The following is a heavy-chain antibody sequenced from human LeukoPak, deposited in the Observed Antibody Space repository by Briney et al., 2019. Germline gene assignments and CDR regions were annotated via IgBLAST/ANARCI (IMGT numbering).Heavy chain of an antibody. V-gene: IGHV3-23*01. CDR3: ARRGGIHLEYFDY. CDR2: ISAGGGST. CDR1: GFTLSTYT. D-gene: IGHD3-3*01. Sequence: GGSLRLSCAASGFTLSTYTMTWVRQAPGKGLEWVSSISAGGGSTYYADSVKGRFTISRDNSKNTLYLQMNSLRAEDTAVYYCARRGGIHLEYFDYWGQGTLVTVSS. J-gene: IGHJ4*02.